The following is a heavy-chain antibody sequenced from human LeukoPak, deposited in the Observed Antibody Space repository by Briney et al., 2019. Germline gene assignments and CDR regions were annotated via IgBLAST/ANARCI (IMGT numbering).Heavy chain of an antibody. CDR2: ISSSSSYI. V-gene: IGHV3-21*01. CDR3: ARVLAVAGTGILDYFDY. J-gene: IGHJ4*02. Sequence: GGSLRLSCAASGFTFSSYSMNWVRQAPGKGLEWVSSISSSSSYIYYADSVKGRFTISRDNAKNSLYLQMNSLRAEDTAVYYCARVLAVAGTGILDYFDYWGQGTLVTVSS. CDR1: GFTFSSYS. D-gene: IGHD6-19*01.